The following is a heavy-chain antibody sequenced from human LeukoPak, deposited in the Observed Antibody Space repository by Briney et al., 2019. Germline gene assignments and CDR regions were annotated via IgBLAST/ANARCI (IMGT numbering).Heavy chain of an antibody. V-gene: IGHV3-21*01. Sequence: PGGSLRLSCAASGFTFSSYSMNWVRQAPGKGLQWVSSISSGSSYIYYADSVKGRFTISRDNAKNSLYLQMNSLRAEDTAVYYCARDRGNYYDSSGEVPPAYWGQGTLVTVSS. CDR3: ARDRGNYYDSSGEVPPAY. CDR2: ISSGSSYI. CDR1: GFTFSSYS. D-gene: IGHD3-22*01. J-gene: IGHJ4*02.